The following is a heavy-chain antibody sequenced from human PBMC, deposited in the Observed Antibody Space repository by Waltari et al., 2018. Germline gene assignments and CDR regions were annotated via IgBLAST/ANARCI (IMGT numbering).Heavy chain of an antibody. J-gene: IGHJ6*03. V-gene: IGHV3-7*01. CDR1: GFTFSSYW. CDR3: ARVGHGQPYYYYYMDV. Sequence: EVQLVESGGGLVQPGGSLRLSCAASGFTFSSYWMSWVRQAPGKGLEWVANIKQDGSEKYYVDSVKGRFTISRDNAKNSLYLQMNSLRAEDTAVYYCARVGHGQPYYYYYMDVWGKGTTVTVSS. CDR2: IKQDGSEK.